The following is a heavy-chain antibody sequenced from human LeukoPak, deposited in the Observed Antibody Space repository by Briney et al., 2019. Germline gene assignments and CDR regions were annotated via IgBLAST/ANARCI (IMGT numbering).Heavy chain of an antibody. J-gene: IGHJ4*02. CDR2: INPNSGGT. Sequence: ASVKVSCKASGYTFTSYDINWVRQATGQGLEWMGWINPNSGGTNYAQKFQGRVTMTRDTSISTAYMELSRLRSDDTAVYYCARDDRQQLVRELDYWGQGTLVTVSS. CDR3: ARDDRQQLVRELDY. D-gene: IGHD6-13*01. CDR1: GYTFTSYD. V-gene: IGHV1-2*02.